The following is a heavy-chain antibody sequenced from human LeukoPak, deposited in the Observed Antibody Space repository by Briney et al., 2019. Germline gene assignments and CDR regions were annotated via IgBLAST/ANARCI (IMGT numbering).Heavy chain of an antibody. CDR2: INPSGGST. J-gene: IGHJ4*02. Sequence: ASVKVSCKASGYTFASYYMHWVRQAPGQGLEWMGIINPSGGSTIYAQKFQGRVTMTRGTSTGTVYMELSSLRSEDTAVYYCARVYSSSSPFDYWGQGTLVTVSS. D-gene: IGHD6-6*01. CDR3: ARVYSSSSPFDY. V-gene: IGHV1-46*01. CDR1: GYTFASYY.